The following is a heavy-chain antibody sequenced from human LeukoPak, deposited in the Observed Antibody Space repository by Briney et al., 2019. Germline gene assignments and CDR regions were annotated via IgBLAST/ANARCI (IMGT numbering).Heavy chain of an antibody. D-gene: IGHD2-2*01. CDR3: ARRGGYCSSTNCYVDY. J-gene: IGHJ4*02. Sequence: KPGESLKISCKGSGYSFTSYWIAWVRQMPGKGLEWMGIIYPGDSDTRCSPSFQGQVTISADKSTSTAYLQWSSLKASDTAMYYCARRGGYCSSTNCYVDYWGQGTLVTVSS. V-gene: IGHV5-51*01. CDR2: IYPGDSDT. CDR1: GYSFTSYW.